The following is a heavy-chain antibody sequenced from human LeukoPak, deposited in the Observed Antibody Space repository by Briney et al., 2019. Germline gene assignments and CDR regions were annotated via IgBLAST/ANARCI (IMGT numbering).Heavy chain of an antibody. CDR3: AKDLHYWGCDY. D-gene: IGHD7-27*01. CDR1: GFTFSTNA. J-gene: IGHJ4*02. CDR2: IGNRLSDT. V-gene: IGHV3-23*01. Sequence: GGSLRLSCAASGFTFSTNAMSWVRQAPGKGLEWVSGIGNRLSDTYYADSVKGRFTISKDNSKNTLYLQMNSLRAEDTAVYYCAKDLHYWGCDYWGQGTLVTVSS.